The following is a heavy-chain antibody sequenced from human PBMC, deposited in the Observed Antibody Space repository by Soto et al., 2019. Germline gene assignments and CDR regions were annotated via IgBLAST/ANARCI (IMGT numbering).Heavy chain of an antibody. CDR3: TRDPPVVVVPAAMWTNPYYFDY. Sequence: PGGSLRLSCAASGFTFSSYDMHWVRQAPGKGLEWVGFIRSKAYGGTTEYAASVKGRFTISRDDSKSIAYLQMNSLKTEDTAVYYCTRDPPVVVVPAAMWTNPYYFDYWGQGTPVTVSS. V-gene: IGHV3-49*04. CDR2: IRSKAYGGTT. CDR1: GFTFSSYD. J-gene: IGHJ4*02. D-gene: IGHD2-2*01.